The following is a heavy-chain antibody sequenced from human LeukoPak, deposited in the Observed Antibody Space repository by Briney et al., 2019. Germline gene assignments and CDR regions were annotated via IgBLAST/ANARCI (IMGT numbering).Heavy chain of an antibody. CDR1: GFTFSSYW. CDR3: ARDLSYFGTFIYYDAFDI. D-gene: IGHD3-10*01. V-gene: IGHV3-7*01. Sequence: GGSLRLSCAASGFTFSSYWMTWVRQAPGKGLEWVANIKEDGSDKYYVDSVKGRFTISRDNAKISLYLQMDSLRAEDTAVYYCARDLSYFGTFIYYDAFDIWGQGTMVIVSS. J-gene: IGHJ3*02. CDR2: IKEDGSDK.